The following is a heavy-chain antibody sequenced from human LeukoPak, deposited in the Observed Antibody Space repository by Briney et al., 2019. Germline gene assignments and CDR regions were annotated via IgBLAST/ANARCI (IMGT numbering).Heavy chain of an antibody. Sequence: PGGSLRLSCTASGFTFSGYEMTWVRQAPGKGLEWMSYISVNGGAMHYADSVRGRFTTSIDDAKNSLYLHMNSLRVEDTAIYYCARKTDRLGAVGRDRYFDLWGRDTLITVSS. CDR3: ARKTDRLGAVGRDRYFDL. J-gene: IGHJ2*01. V-gene: IGHV3-48*03. D-gene: IGHD6-13*01. CDR2: ISVNGGAM. CDR1: GFTFSGYE.